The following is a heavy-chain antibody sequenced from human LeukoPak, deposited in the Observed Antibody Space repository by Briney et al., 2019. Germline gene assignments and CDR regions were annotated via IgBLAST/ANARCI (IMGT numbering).Heavy chain of an antibody. CDR3: ARRVGRYFGERAYYYNYMDV. J-gene: IGHJ6*03. CDR2: IYYSGST. D-gene: IGHD3-10*01. Sequence: SETLSLTCTVSGGSISSSSYYWGWIRQPPGKGLEWIGSIYYSGSTYYNPSLKSRVTISVDTSKNQFSLKLSSVTAADTAVYYCARRVGRYFGERAYYYNYMDVWGKGTTVTISS. V-gene: IGHV4-39*07. CDR1: GGSISSSSYY.